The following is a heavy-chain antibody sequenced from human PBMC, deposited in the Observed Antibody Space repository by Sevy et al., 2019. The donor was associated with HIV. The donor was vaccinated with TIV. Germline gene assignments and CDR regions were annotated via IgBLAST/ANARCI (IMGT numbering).Heavy chain of an antibody. CDR1: GFTFSAYA. J-gene: IGHJ4*02. V-gene: IGHV3-33*01. D-gene: IGHD3-22*01. CDR2: IWSDGAFQ. CDR3: ARGGYYYDNAAYYAFDS. Sequence: GGSLRLSCTTSGFTFSAYAMHWVRQAPGKGLEWVAIIWSDGAFQYQGDPVKGRFTISRDISKNTPYLQMNSLRVEDTAVYYCARGGYYYDNAAYYAFDSWGQGTLVTVSS.